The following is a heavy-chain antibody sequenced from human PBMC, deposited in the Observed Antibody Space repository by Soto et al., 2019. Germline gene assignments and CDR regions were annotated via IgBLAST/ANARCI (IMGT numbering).Heavy chain of an antibody. V-gene: IGHV4-4*02. Sequence: PSETLSLTCAVSGGSISSSNWWSWVRQPPGKGLEWIGEIYHSGSTNYNPYLKSRVTISVDKSKNQFSLKLSSVTAADTAVYYCARGPYVWGSYYYYYYGMDVWGQGTTVTVSS. J-gene: IGHJ6*02. CDR2: IYHSGST. CDR1: GGSISSSNW. D-gene: IGHD3-16*01. CDR3: ARGPYVWGSYYYYYYGMDV.